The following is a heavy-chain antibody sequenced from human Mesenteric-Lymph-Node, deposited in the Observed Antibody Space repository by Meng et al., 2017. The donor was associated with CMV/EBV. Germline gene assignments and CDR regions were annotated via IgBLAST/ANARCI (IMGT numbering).Heavy chain of an antibody. J-gene: IGHJ4*02. Sequence: GESLKISCAASGFTFSNYAMTWVRQAPGKGLEWVSGISDSGVSTYYADSVKGRFTISRDNSKSTLYLQMNSLRAEDTALYYCAKSHMSIAVAGLFDYWGQGTLVTVSS. CDR1: GFTFSNYA. CDR2: ISDSGVST. CDR3: AKSHMSIAVAGLFDY. D-gene: IGHD6-19*01. V-gene: IGHV3-23*01.